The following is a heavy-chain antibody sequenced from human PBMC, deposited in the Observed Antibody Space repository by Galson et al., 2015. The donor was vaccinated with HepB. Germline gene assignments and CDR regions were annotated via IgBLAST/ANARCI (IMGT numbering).Heavy chain of an antibody. CDR2: ISAYNGNT. CDR3: AREGTGAWRRYGMDV. D-gene: IGHD1-14*01. J-gene: IGHJ6*02. CDR1: GYTFTSYG. Sequence: SVKVSCKASGYTFTSYGISWVRQAPGQGLEWMGWISAYNGNTNYAQKLQGRVTMTTDTSTSTAYMELRSLRSDDTAVYYCAREGTGAWRRYGMDVWGQGTTVTVSS. V-gene: IGHV1-18*04.